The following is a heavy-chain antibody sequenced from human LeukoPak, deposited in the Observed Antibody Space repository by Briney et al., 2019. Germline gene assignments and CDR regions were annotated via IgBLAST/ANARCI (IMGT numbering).Heavy chain of an antibody. J-gene: IGHJ6*03. CDR2: IIPIFGTA. CDR3: ARAGAVAGMLVYYYMDV. V-gene: IGHV1-69*06. Sequence: SVKVSCKASGYIFTNYYIHWVRQAPGQGLEWMGGIIPIFGTANYAQKFQGRVTITADKSTSTAYMELSSLRSEDTAVYYCARAGAVAGMLVYYYMDVWGKGTTVTVSS. CDR1: GYIFTNYY. D-gene: IGHD6-19*01.